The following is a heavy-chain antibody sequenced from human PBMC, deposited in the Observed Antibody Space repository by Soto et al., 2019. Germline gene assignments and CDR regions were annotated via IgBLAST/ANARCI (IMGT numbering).Heavy chain of an antibody. CDR3: ARGSFGVVGFFFGMDV. D-gene: IGHD3-3*01. Sequence: QVQLVQSGAEVRRPGSSVNVSCKASGGSFNNYSLNWVRQAPGQGLEWMGGIIPVFGSTSYEPKFQGRLNISADKSTSTAYMELSSLKSDDTAVYYCARGSFGVVGFFFGMDVWGQGTTVAVSS. J-gene: IGHJ6*02. CDR1: GGSFNNYS. V-gene: IGHV1-69*06. CDR2: IIPVFGST.